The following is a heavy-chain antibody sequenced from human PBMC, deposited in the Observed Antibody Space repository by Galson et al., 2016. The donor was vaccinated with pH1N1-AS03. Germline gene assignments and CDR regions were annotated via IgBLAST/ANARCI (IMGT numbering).Heavy chain of an antibody. J-gene: IGHJ1*01. D-gene: IGHD1-14*01. Sequence: SVKVSCKASGDSFSSYAFTWVRLAPGQGLEWMGGIIPIFGKPQYAQKFQGRVTITADESTTTVYMDLSSLISDATAMYYCARDGPGIVRANAHWGQGTLVTVSS. CDR2: IIPIFGKP. CDR3: ARDGPGIVRANAH. CDR1: GDSFSSYA. V-gene: IGHV1-69*13.